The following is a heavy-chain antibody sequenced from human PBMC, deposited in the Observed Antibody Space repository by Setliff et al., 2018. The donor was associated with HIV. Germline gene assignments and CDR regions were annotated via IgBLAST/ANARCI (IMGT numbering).Heavy chain of an antibody. CDR2: IYSTGSI. CDR3: AGDFGTFHAFDM. Sequence: PSETLSLTCNVSGVSMSSHYWSWIRQPAGKGLEWIGRIYSTGSINYNPSLRSGVTMSVDRSKNSFSLEVTSVTAADTAIYYCAGDFGTFHAFDMWGQGTVVTVSS. D-gene: IGHD3-10*01. CDR1: GVSMSSHY. J-gene: IGHJ3*02. V-gene: IGHV4-4*07.